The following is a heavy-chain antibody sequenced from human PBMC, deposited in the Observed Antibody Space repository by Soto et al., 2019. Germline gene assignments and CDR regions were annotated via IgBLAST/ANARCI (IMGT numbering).Heavy chain of an antibody. CDR2: IRSQPYGGTT. Sequence: GGSLRLSGTGSGFPFANFLMSWFRQAPGKGLEWVGFIRSQPYGGTTQYAASVRGRFTISRDDSKGIAYLQMNSLKSEDSGVYYCIGSFPFWGRGTLVTVSS. CDR1: GFPFANFL. J-gene: IGHJ4*02. V-gene: IGHV3-49*03. CDR3: IGSFPF. D-gene: IGHD3-10*01.